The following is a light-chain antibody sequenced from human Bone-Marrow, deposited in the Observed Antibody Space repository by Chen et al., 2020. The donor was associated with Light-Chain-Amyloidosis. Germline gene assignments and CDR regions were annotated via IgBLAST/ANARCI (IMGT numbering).Light chain of an antibody. CDR3: QVWDRSSDRPV. V-gene: IGLV3-21*02. Sequence: SYVLTQPSSVSVAPGQTATIACGGNNIGSTSVHWYQLTPGQAPLLVVYDDSERPSGIPGRLSGSNSGNTATLTISRVEAGDEADYYCQVWDRSSDRPVFGGGTKLTVL. CDR2: DDS. CDR1: NIGSTS. J-gene: IGLJ3*02.